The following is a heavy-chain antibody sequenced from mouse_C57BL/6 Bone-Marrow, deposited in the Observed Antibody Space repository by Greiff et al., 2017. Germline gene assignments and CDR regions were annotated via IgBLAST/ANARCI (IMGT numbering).Heavy chain of an antibody. J-gene: IGHJ4*01. Sequence: QVHVKQPGAELVKPGASVKLSCKASGYTFTSYWMHWVKQRPGQGLEWIGMIHPNSGSTNYNEKFKSKATLTVDKSSSTAYMQLSILTSEDSAVYYCASPPFITTVVAPMDYWGQGTSVTVSS. D-gene: IGHD1-1*01. V-gene: IGHV1-64*01. CDR2: IHPNSGST. CDR1: GYTFTSYW. CDR3: ASPPFITTVVAPMDY.